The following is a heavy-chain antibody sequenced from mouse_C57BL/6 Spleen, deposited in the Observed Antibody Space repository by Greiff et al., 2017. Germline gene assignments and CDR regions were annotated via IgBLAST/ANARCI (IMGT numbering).Heavy chain of an antibody. CDR1: GFTFSSYA. J-gene: IGHJ2*01. D-gene: IGHD2-3*01. Sequence: EVKLVESGGGLVKPGGSLKLSCAASGFTFSSYAMSWVRQTPEKRLEWVATISDGGSYTYYPDNVKGRFTISRDNAKNNLYLQMSHLKSEDTAMYYCAREGWLLPDYFDYWGQGTTLTVSS. V-gene: IGHV5-4*01. CDR2: ISDGGSYT. CDR3: AREGWLLPDYFDY.